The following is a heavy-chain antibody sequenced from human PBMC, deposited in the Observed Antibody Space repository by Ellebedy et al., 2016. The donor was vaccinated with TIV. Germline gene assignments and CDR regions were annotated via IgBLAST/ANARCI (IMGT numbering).Heavy chain of an antibody. CDR1: GGSISSYY. CDR2: IYYSGST. D-gene: IGHD6-6*01. Sequence: SETLSLXCTVSGGSISSYYWSWIRQPPGKGLEWIGYIYYSGSTNYNPSLKSRVTISVDTSKNQFSLKLSSVTAADTAAYYCARDIDLWKQLVLDYWGQGTLVTVSS. V-gene: IGHV4-59*12. J-gene: IGHJ4*02. CDR3: ARDIDLWKQLVLDY.